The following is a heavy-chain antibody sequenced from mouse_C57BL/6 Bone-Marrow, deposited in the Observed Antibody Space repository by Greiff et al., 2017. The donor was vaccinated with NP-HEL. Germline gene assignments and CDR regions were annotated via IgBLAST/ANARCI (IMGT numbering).Heavy chain of an antibody. J-gene: IGHJ1*03. CDR3: ARVLWLRRNDWYFDV. V-gene: IGHV3-1*01. CDR1: GYSITSGYD. CDR2: ISYSGST. D-gene: IGHD2-2*01. Sequence: VQLKESGPGMVKPSQSLSLTCTVTGYSITSGYDWHWIRHFPGNKLEWMGYISYSGSTNYNPSLKSRISITHDTSKNHFFLKLNSVTTEDTATYDCARVLWLRRNDWYFDVWGTGTTVTVSS.